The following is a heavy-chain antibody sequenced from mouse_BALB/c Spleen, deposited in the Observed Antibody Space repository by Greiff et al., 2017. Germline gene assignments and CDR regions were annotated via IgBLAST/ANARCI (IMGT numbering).Heavy chain of an antibody. CDR3: ARESNYSYYYAMDY. CDR2: IWAGGST. Sequence: VMLVESGPGLVAPSQSLSITCTVSGFSLTSYGVHWVRQPPGKGLEWLGVIWAGGSTNYNSALMSRLSISKDNSKSQVFLKMNSLQTDDTAMYYCARESNYSYYYAMDYWGQGTSVTVSS. J-gene: IGHJ4*01. CDR1: GFSLTSYG. V-gene: IGHV2-9*02. D-gene: IGHD2-5*01.